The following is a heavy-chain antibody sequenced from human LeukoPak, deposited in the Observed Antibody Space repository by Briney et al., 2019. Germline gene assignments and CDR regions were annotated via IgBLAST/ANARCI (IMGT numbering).Heavy chain of an antibody. CDR2: IYSGGST. CDR3: ARDHNSSWSNAFDI. CDR1: GFTFSSYA. D-gene: IGHD6-13*01. V-gene: IGHV3-53*01. J-gene: IGHJ3*02. Sequence: PGGSLRLSCAASGFTFSSYAMSWVRQAPGKGLEWVSVIYSGGSTYYADSVKGRFTISRDNSKNTLYLQMNSLRAEDTAVYYCARDHNSSWSNAFDIWGQGTMVTVSS.